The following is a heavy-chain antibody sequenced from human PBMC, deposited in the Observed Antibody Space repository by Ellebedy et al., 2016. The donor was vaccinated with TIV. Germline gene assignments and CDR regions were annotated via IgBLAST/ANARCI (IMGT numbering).Heavy chain of an antibody. D-gene: IGHD2/OR15-2a*01. CDR3: ARDHHNSASGGLDY. V-gene: IGHV1-46*01. CDR1: GYTVGDYY. Sequence: ASVKVSCKASGYTVGDYYIQWVRQAPGQGLQWVGSINPSVGLTSLAQRFRGRVAVTRDTSTSTVYMEMNRLTFEDTAVYFCARDHHNSASGGLDYWGQGTLVTVSS. CDR2: INPSVGLT. J-gene: IGHJ4*02.